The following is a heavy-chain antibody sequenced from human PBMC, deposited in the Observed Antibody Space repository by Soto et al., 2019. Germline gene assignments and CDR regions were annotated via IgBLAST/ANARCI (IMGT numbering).Heavy chain of an antibody. Sequence: PGGSLRLSCAASGFTVSSNYMSWVRQAPGKGLEWVSVIYSGGSTYYADSVKGRFTISRDNSKNTLYLQMNSLRAEDTAVYYCARDLQSMITFGGVIVIPHDAFDIWGQGTMVTVS. CDR1: GFTVSSNY. V-gene: IGHV3-66*01. CDR2: IYSGGST. D-gene: IGHD3-16*02. CDR3: ARDLQSMITFGGVIVIPHDAFDI. J-gene: IGHJ3*02.